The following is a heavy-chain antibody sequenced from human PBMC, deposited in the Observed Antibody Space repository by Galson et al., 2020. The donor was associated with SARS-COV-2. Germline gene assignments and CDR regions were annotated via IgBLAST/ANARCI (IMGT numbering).Heavy chain of an antibody. Sequence: ASVKVSCKASGYIFTGYFMHWVRQTPGQGLEWMGWINPNTGGTYYAQNFQGRVTMTWDTSLTTAYMELNRLRSDDTAVYYCARVSGTVDFDYWGQGTLLTVSS. CDR2: INPNTGGT. V-gene: IGHV1-2*02. CDR1: GYIFTGYF. J-gene: IGHJ4*02. D-gene: IGHD1-1*01. CDR3: ARVSGTVDFDY.